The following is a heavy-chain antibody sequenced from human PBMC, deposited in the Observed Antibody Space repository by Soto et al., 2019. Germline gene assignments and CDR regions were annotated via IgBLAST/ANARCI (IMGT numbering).Heavy chain of an antibody. D-gene: IGHD6-6*01. CDR3: ARSHTSSSGEALDY. CDR1: GFSFTSYA. CDR2: VSNDGITT. V-gene: IGHV3-30-3*01. Sequence: QVQLVESGGGVVQPGRSLRLSCAASGFSFTSYALHWVRQAPGKGLEWLAVVSNDGITTFYTNSVKGRFTISRDNSENTVYLQMNSLSVDDTAVYHCARSHTSSSGEALDYWGQGTLVTVSS. J-gene: IGHJ4*02.